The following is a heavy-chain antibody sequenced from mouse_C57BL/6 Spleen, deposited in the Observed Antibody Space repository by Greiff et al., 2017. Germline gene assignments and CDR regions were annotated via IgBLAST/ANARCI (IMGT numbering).Heavy chain of an antibody. CDR3: TRAYDYGAMDY. CDR2: ISSGGDYI. J-gene: IGHJ4*01. V-gene: IGHV5-9-1*02. D-gene: IGHD2-4*01. CDR1: GFTFSSYA. Sequence: EVKLVESGEGLVKPGGSLKLSCAASGFTFSSYAMSWVRQTPEKRLEWVAYISSGGDYIYYADTVKGRFTISRDNARNTLYLQMSSLKAEDTAMYYCTRAYDYGAMDYWGQGTSVTVSS.